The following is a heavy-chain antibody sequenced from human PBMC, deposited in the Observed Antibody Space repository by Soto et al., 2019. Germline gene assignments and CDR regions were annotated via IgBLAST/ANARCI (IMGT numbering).Heavy chain of an antibody. CDR2: IIPIFGTA. J-gene: IGHJ6*02. D-gene: IGHD3-16*01. CDR3: ASAWGPSYYYGMDV. V-gene: IGHV1-69*12. Sequence: QGQLVQSGAEVKKPGSSVKVSCKASGCTFSSYAISWVRQAPGQGLEWMGGIIPIFGTADYAQKFQGRVAITADASTSTAYMELSSLRSEDTAVYYCASAWGPSYYYGMDVWGQGTTVTVSS. CDR1: GCTFSSYA.